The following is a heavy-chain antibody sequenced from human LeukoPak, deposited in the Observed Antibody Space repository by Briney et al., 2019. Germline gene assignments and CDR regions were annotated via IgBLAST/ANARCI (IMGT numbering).Heavy chain of an antibody. J-gene: IGHJ4*02. CDR3: AKRRTTVTTMDYFDY. D-gene: IGHD4-17*01. Sequence: GGSLRLSCAASGFIFSNYAMSWVRHAPGKGLELVSGISGGAGTPYYADSVKGRFTISRDNSKNTLYLQMSSLRAEDTAVYYCAKRRTTVTTMDYFDYWGQGTLVTVSS. CDR2: ISGGAGTP. V-gene: IGHV3-23*01. CDR1: GFIFSNYA.